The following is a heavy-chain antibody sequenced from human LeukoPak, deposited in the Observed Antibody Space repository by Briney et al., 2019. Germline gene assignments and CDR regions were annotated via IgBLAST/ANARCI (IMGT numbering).Heavy chain of an antibody. J-gene: IGHJ4*02. CDR2: ISDSGGET. CDR3: AKPSGSHPNYYFDY. CDR1: GFTFSSYA. D-gene: IGHD1-26*01. V-gene: IGHV3-23*01. Sequence: GGSLRLSCAPSGFTFSSYAMSWVRQAPGKGLEWVSAISDSGGETFYADSVRGRLTISRDNFKNTLYLQMNSLRDEDTAVYYFAKPSGSHPNYYFDYWGQGTLVTVSS.